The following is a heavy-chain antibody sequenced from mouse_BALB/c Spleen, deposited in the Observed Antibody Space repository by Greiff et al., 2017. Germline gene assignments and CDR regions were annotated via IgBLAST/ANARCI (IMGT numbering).Heavy chain of an antibody. Sequence: EVQLVESGGGLVKPGGSLKLSCAASGFTFSDYYMYWVRQTPEKRLEWVATISDGGSYTYYPDSVKGRFTISRDNAKNTLYLQMSSLKSEDTAMYYCARQKASGSLFYYAMDYWGQGTSVTVSS. CDR2: ISDGGSYT. D-gene: IGHD3-1*01. CDR3: ARQKASGSLFYYAMDY. J-gene: IGHJ4*01. V-gene: IGHV5-4*02. CDR1: GFTFSDYY.